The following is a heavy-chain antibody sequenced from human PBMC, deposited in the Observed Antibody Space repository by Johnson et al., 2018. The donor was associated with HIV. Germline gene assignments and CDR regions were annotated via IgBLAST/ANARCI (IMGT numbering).Heavy chain of an antibody. CDR1: GFTFSSYG. CDR2: ISYDGRNK. D-gene: IGHD3-10*01. CDR3: VKVQDEWFRALGAFDI. Sequence: QVQLVESGGGVVQPGRSLRLSCAASGFTFSSYGMHWVRQAPGKGLEWVAVISYDGRNKYYADSVKGRFTISRDNSKNTLYLQMNTLRAEDTAVYYCVKVQDEWFRALGAFDIWGQGTMVTVSS. V-gene: IGHV3-30*19. J-gene: IGHJ3*02.